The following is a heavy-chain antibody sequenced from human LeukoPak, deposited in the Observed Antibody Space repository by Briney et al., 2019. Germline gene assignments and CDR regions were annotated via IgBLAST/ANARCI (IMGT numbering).Heavy chain of an antibody. V-gene: IGHV1-18*01. CDR1: GYTFTSYV. CDR3: ARAGAAAGRNYYYYYGMDV. Sequence: ASVKVSCKASGYTFTSYVISWVRQAPGQGLEWMGWISAYNGNTNYAQKLQGRVTMTTDTSTSTAYMELRSLRSDDTAVYYCARAGAAAGRNYYYYYGMDVWGQGTTVTVSS. J-gene: IGHJ6*02. CDR2: ISAYNGNT. D-gene: IGHD6-13*01.